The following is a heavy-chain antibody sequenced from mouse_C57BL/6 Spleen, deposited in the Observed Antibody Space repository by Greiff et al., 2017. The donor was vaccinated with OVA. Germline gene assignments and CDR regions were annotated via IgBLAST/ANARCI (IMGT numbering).Heavy chain of an antibody. Sequence: EVKLVESGGGLVKPGGSLKLSCAASGFTFSDYGMHWVRQAPEKGLEWVAYISSGSSTIYYADTVKGRFTISRDNAKNTLFLQMTSLRSEDTAMYYCASRAGSLFDYWGQGTTLTVSS. D-gene: IGHD4-1*01. CDR1: GFTFSDYG. CDR3: ASRAGSLFDY. CDR2: ISSGSSTI. V-gene: IGHV5-17*01. J-gene: IGHJ2*01.